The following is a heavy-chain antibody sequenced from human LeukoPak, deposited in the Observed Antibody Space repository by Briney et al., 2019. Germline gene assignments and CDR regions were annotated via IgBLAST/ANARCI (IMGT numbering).Heavy chain of an antibody. CDR2: LNWNGADT. V-gene: IGHV3-20*04. Sequence: PGGSLRLSCAASGFTFDDYGMSWVRQAPGKGLEWVSGLNWNGADTIYADSVKGRFTISRDNAMNSLYLQMNRLRAEDTAFYYCARGTAAPFDYWGQGTLVTVSS. CDR1: GFTFDDYG. J-gene: IGHJ4*02. D-gene: IGHD2-2*01. CDR3: ARGTAAPFDY.